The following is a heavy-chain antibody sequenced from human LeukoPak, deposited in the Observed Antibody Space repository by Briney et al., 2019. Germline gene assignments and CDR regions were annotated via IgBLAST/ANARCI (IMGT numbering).Heavy chain of an antibody. CDR2: IIPILGIA. J-gene: IGHJ4*02. Sequence: GASVKVSCKASGGTFSSYAISWVRQAPGQGLEWMGRIIPILGIANYAQKFQGRVTITADKSTSTAYMELSSLRSEDTAVYYCATEVTTQPDYFDYWGQGTLVTVSS. CDR3: ATEVTTQPDYFDY. V-gene: IGHV1-69*04. D-gene: IGHD4-17*01. CDR1: GGTFSSYA.